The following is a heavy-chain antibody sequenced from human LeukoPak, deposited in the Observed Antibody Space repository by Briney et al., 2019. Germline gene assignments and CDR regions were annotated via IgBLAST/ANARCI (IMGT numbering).Heavy chain of an antibody. CDR1: GGSFSGYY. V-gene: IGHV4-34*01. CDR2: INHSGST. D-gene: IGHD3-10*01. Sequence: SETLSLTCAVYGGSFSGYYWSWIRQPPGKGLEWIGEINHSGSTNYNPSHKSRVTISVDTSKNQFSLKLSSVTAADTAVYYCASRDRMDVWGQGTTVTVSS. CDR3: ASRDRMDV. J-gene: IGHJ6*02.